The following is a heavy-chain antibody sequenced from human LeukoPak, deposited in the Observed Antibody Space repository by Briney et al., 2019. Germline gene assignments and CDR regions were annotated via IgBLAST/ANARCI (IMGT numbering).Heavy chain of an antibody. D-gene: IGHD6-19*01. CDR1: GGSISYYI. CDR3: ARHRVVGTFLIDY. J-gene: IGHJ4*02. Sequence: SETLSLTCTVSGGSISYYIWSWIRQPPGKGLEWIGYIYYSGNTNYNPSLKSRVTISVDTSKNQFSLKLSSVTAADTAVYYCARHRVVGTFLIDYWGQGTLVTVSS. V-gene: IGHV4-59*08. CDR2: IYYSGNT.